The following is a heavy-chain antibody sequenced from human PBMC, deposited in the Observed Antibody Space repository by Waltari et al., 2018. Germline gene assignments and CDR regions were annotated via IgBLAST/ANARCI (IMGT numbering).Heavy chain of an antibody. D-gene: IGHD3-10*01. CDR1: AGSFSGYY. V-gene: IGHV4-34*01. Sequence: QVQLQQWGAGLLKPSETLSLTCAVYAGSFSGYYWSWIRQPPGKGLGWIGEINHSGSTNYHPSLTSRVTISVDTSKNQFSLKLSSVTAADTAVYYCARSYYYGSGSYYIPYYWGQGTLVTVSS. J-gene: IGHJ4*02. CDR3: ARSYYYGSGSYYIPYY. CDR2: INHSGST.